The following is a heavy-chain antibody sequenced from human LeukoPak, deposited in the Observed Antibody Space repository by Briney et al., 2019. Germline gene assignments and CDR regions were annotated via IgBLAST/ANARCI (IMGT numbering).Heavy chain of an antibody. CDR1: GFTFSNCA. Sequence: PGGSLRLSCAASGFTFSNCAMHWVRQAPGKGLEWVAVISYDGSNKYYADSVKGRFTISRDNSKNTLYLQMNSLRAEDTAVYYCARAYYDILTGYQHYYGRDVWGQGTTVTVSS. CDR2: ISYDGSNK. V-gene: IGHV3-30-3*01. D-gene: IGHD3-9*01. J-gene: IGHJ6*02. CDR3: ARAYYDILTGYQHYYGRDV.